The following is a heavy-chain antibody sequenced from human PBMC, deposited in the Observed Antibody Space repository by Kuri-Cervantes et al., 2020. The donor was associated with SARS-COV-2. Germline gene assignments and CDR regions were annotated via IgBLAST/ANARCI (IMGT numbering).Heavy chain of an antibody. CDR2: ISAYNGNT. CDR3: ARLPPKESLVISPLDDAFDI. D-gene: IGHD5-24*01. Sequence: ASVKVSCKASGYTFNHYGIGWVRQASGKGLEWMGWISAYNGNTNYAQKFQDRVTLTADTSTSTAYMELRSVRSDDTAIYYCARLPPKESLVISPLDDAFDIWGQGTMVTVSS. J-gene: IGHJ3*02. CDR1: GYTFNHYG. V-gene: IGHV1-18*01.